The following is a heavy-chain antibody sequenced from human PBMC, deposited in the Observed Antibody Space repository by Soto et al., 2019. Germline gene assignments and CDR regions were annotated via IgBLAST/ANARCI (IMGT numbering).Heavy chain of an antibody. V-gene: IGHV4-59*08. Sequence: ETLSLTCTVSGGSSSGYYWSWIRQPPGKGLEWIGYIYYAGSTNYNPSLKSRVTMSVDTSKNQFSLELTSVTAADTAVYYFARHGSGGRAFDIWGPGTMVTVSS. CDR1: GGSSSGYY. D-gene: IGHD3-10*01. CDR2: IYYAGST. CDR3: ARHGSGGRAFDI. J-gene: IGHJ3*02.